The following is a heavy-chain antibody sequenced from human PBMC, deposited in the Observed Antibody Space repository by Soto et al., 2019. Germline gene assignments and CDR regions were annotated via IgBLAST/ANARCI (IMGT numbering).Heavy chain of an antibody. CDR1: GYTFTSYY. CDR2: INPSGGST. D-gene: IGHD3-10*01. CDR3: AGEPGSEGYPSNVFDY. V-gene: IGHV1-46*01. Sequence: QVQLVQSGAEVKKPGASVKVSCKASGYTFTSYYMHWVRQAPGQGLEWMGIINPSGGSTSYAQKFQGRVTMTRDTSTGTVYMEVSSLRSEDTAVYFWAGEPGSEGYPSNVFDYWGQGTLVTVSS. J-gene: IGHJ4*02.